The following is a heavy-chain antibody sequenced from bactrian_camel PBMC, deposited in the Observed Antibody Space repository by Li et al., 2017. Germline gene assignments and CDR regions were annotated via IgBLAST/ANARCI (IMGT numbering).Heavy chain of an antibody. CDR3: AAPPGRPVDCFGTIRALDAQLLYERTN. J-gene: IGHJ4*01. CDR2: IRRDGGET. Sequence: DVQLVESGGGSVQAGGSLRLSCKVSGHSRGSNCVGWYRLPPGRAPAEREGIAAIRRDGGETWYAASVRGRFTTSRDSAKNTLYIQMDRLKPEDTAMYYCAAPPGRPVDCFGTIRALDAQLLYERTNRGQGTQVTVSS. CDR1: GHSRGSNC. V-gene: IGHV3S32*01. D-gene: IGHD2*01.